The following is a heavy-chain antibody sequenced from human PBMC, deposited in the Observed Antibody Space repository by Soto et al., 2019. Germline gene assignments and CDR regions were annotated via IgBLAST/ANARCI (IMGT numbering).Heavy chain of an antibody. CDR3: ARDMETERLYYYYGMDV. V-gene: IGHV4-4*02. D-gene: IGHD1-1*01. J-gene: IGHJ6*02. Sequence: SETLSLTCAVSGGSISSSNWWSWVRQPPGKGLEWIGEIYHSGSTNYNPSLKSRVTISVDKSKNQFSLKLSSVTAADTAVYYCARDMETERLYYYYGMDVWGQGTTVTVSS. CDR1: GGSISSSNW. CDR2: IYHSGST.